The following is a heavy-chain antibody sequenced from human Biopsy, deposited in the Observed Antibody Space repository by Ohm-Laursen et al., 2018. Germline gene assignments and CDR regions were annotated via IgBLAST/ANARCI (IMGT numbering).Heavy chain of an antibody. V-gene: IGHV3-30*18. J-gene: IGHJ6*02. CDR1: GFTFSNYG. D-gene: IGHD4-17*01. CDR3: AKDRWERNLHYGGGVDL. CDR2: ISYGGNDE. Sequence: SLRLSCSASGFTFSNYGIHWVRQAPGKGLEWVALISYGGNDEYYADSVEGRFTISRDNSKNTVLLQMNSLRAEDTALYYCAKDRWERNLHYGGGVDLWGQGTTVTVSS.